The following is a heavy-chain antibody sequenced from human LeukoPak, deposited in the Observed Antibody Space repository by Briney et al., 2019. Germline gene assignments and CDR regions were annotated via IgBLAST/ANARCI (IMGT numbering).Heavy chain of an antibody. D-gene: IGHD1-1*01. CDR3: AKYKDRYFDY. V-gene: IGHV3-23*01. J-gene: IGHJ4*02. Sequence: GGTLRLSCAASGFTFTSYGMSWVRQAPGKGLEWVSAISGSGGSTYYADSVKGRFTISRDNSKDTLYLQMNSLRAEDTAVYYCAKYKDRYFDYWGQRTLVTVSS. CDR2: ISGSGGST. CDR1: GFTFTSYG.